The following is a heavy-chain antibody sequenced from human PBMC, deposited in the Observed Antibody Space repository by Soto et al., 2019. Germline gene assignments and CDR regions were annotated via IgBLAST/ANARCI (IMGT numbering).Heavy chain of an antibody. J-gene: IGHJ3*02. CDR2: IDYSGST. CDR1: GDSISNYY. CDR3: ARRKAEEYCSPTSSCLLVFDI. D-gene: IGHD2-2*01. Sequence: QVQLQESGPGLVKPSETLSLTCSVSGDSISNYYWNWIRQPPGRGLEWIGYIDYSGSTKYNPSLKSRVTISVDTSKNQFSLRLSSVTAADTAVYYCARRKAEEYCSPTSSCLLVFDIWGQGTMVTVSS. V-gene: IGHV4-59*08.